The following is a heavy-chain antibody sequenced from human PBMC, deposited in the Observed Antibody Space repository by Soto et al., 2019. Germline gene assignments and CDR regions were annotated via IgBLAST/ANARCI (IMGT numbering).Heavy chain of an antibody. CDR2: IKQDGSEK. D-gene: IGHD4-4*01. Sequence: EVQLVESGGGLVQPGGSLRLSCAASGFTFSSCWMSWVRQAPGKGLEWVANIKQDGSEKYYVDSVKGRFTISRDNAKNSLYLQMNSLRAEDTAVYYCARGNSYFDYWGQGTLVTVSS. J-gene: IGHJ4*02. CDR3: ARGNSYFDY. V-gene: IGHV3-7*05. CDR1: GFTFSSCW.